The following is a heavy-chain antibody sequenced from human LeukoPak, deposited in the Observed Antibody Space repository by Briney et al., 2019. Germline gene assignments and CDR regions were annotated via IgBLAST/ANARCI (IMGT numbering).Heavy chain of an antibody. Sequence: SETLSLTCTVSGGSISNYYWGWIRQPPGKGLEWIGYIYHSGSTNYNPSLKSRVTISADTSKNQFSLRLSSVTAADTAVYYCARLYYDGWGGLDVWGQGTTVTVSS. CDR1: GGSISNYY. J-gene: IGHJ6*02. D-gene: IGHD3-22*01. V-gene: IGHV4-59*08. CDR2: IYHSGST. CDR3: ARLYYDGWGGLDV.